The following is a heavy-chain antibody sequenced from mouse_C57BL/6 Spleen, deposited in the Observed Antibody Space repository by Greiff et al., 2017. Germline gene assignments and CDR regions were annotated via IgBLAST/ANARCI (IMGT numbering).Heavy chain of an antibody. CDR3: ARDYSNPYAMDY. J-gene: IGHJ4*01. CDR2: ISYDGSN. D-gene: IGHD2-5*01. CDR1: GYSITSGYY. V-gene: IGHV3-6*01. Sequence: ESGPGLVKPSQSLSLTCSVTGYSITSGYYWNWIRQFPGNKLEWMGYISYDGSNNYNPSLKNRISITRDTSKNQFFLKLNSVTTEDTATYYCARDYSNPYAMDYWGQGTSVTVSS.